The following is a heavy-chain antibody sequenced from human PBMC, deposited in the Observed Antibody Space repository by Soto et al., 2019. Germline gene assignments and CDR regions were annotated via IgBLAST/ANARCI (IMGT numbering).Heavy chain of an antibody. CDR2: ISAYNGNT. D-gene: IGHD3-10*01. CDR1: GYTLTSYG. CDR3: ARESRDYYGSGSYYAPNWFDP. V-gene: IGHV1-18*01. J-gene: IGHJ5*02. Sequence: ASVKVSCKASGYTLTSYGISWVRQAPGQGLGWMGWISAYNGNTNYAQKLQGRVTMTTDTSTSTAYMELRSLRSDDTAVYYCARESRDYYGSGSYYAPNWFDPWGQGTLVTVSS.